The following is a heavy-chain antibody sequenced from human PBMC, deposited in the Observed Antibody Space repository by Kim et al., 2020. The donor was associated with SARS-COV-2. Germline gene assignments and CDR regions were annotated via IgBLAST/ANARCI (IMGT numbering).Heavy chain of an antibody. Sequence: SETLSLTCTVSGGSISSDYWSWLRQPAGKGLEWIGQIYMFGNTNYKPSLKSRVTMSMDSSQSQISLKLNSVTAADTAVYYCARGGSSKLFPFEYWGRGTLVTVSS. CDR3: ARGGSSKLFPFEY. D-gene: IGHD6-13*01. CDR2: IYMFGNT. CDR1: GGSISSDY. V-gene: IGHV4-4*07. J-gene: IGHJ4*02.